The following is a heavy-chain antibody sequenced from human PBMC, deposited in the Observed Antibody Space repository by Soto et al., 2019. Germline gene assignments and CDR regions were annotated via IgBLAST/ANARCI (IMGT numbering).Heavy chain of an antibody. V-gene: IGHV1-18*04. CDR3: ARIGELPLAFDI. Sequence: SXKVSYKASGYTXSSYGIGLVRQAPGQGLEWMGWISAYNGNTNYAQKLQGRVNMTTDTSKSTAYMEMRRLRSDDTAVYYCARIGELPLAFDIWGQGTMVT. CDR2: ISAYNGNT. J-gene: IGHJ3*02. D-gene: IGHD1-26*01. CDR1: GYTXSSYG.